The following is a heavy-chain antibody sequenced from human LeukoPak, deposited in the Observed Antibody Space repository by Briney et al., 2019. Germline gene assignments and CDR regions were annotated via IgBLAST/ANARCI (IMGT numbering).Heavy chain of an antibody. CDR2: ISSSSYI. J-gene: IGHJ4*02. V-gene: IGHV3-21*01. CDR3: TKDSPARRDGDYEDFDY. Sequence: GGSLRLSCAASGFTFSSYSMNWVRQAPGKGLEWVSSISSSSYIYYADSVKGRFTISRDNAKNSMYLQMNSLRAGDTAVYYCTKDSPARRDGDYEDFDYWGQGTLVTVSS. CDR1: GFTFSSYS. D-gene: IGHD4-17*01.